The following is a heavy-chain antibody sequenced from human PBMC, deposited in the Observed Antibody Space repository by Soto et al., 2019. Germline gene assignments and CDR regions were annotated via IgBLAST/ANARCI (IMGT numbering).Heavy chain of an antibody. V-gene: IGHV1-46*01. CDR1: GYTFTSYA. CDR2: INPSGGST. J-gene: IGHJ6*02. Sequence: ASVKVSCKASGYTFTSYAISWVRQAPGQGLEWMGIINPSGGSTSYAQKFQGRVTMTRDTSTSTVYMELSSLRSEDTAVYYCARDTVTTTYYYYYYGMDVWGQGTTVTVSS. D-gene: IGHD4-4*01. CDR3: ARDTVTTTYYYYYYGMDV.